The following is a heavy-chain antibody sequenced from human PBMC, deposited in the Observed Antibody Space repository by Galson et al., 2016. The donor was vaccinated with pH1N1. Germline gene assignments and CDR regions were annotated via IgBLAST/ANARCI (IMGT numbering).Heavy chain of an antibody. CDR1: GFTFSLYA. Sequence: SLRLSCAASGFTFSLYAMHWVCQAPGKGLEWVALISNDGSGNERYYTDSVQGRFTISRDSSRNTVSLQMNNLRAEDTAVYYCVRGRQWLTDSWGQGTLVTVSS. D-gene: IGHD6-19*01. CDR3: VRGRQWLTDS. J-gene: IGHJ4*02. V-gene: IGHV3-30*03. CDR2: ISNDGSGNER.